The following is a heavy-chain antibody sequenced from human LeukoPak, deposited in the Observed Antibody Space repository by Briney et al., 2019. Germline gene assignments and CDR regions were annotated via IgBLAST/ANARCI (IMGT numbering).Heavy chain of an antibody. J-gene: IGHJ5*02. CDR1: GGSISSSIYY. CDR3: ARLGSWFDP. V-gene: IGHV4-39*01. CDR2: IYHSGNT. Sequence: SETLSLTCTVSGGSISSSIYYWGWIRQPPGKGLEWIGNIYHSGNTYYNPSLKGRVTISVDTSKNQFSLKLSSVTAADTAVYYCARLGSWFDPWGQGTLVTVSS. D-gene: IGHD2-2*03.